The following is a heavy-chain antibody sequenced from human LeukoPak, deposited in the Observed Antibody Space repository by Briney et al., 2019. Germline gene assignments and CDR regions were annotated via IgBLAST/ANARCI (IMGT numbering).Heavy chain of an antibody. CDR3: TRRGRNNWGEGNDY. J-gene: IGHJ4*02. Sequence: SETLSLTCTVSGGPISSYYWSWIRQPPGKGLEGIGYINDSGSTNSNPSLKSRVTMSVDTSKNQFSLKLSSVTAADTAVYYCTRRGRNNWGEGNDYWGQGTLVTVSS. V-gene: IGHV4-59*08. D-gene: IGHD1-1*01. CDR2: INDSGST. CDR1: GGPISSYY.